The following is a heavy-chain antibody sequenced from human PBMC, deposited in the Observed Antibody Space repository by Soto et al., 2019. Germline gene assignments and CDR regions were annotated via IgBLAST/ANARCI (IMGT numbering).Heavy chain of an antibody. V-gene: IGHV3-7*01. Sequence: GGSLRLSCAASGFTFRSYWMTWVRQPPGKGLEWVANIKGDGSEKYYGDSLKGRFTISRDNRKNSLYLQMNNLRAEDTAVYYCARDVVMGGRGLNYWGPGTLVTVSS. CDR3: ARDVVMGGRGLNY. D-gene: IGHD2-15*01. J-gene: IGHJ4*02. CDR2: IKGDGSEK. CDR1: GFTFRSYW.